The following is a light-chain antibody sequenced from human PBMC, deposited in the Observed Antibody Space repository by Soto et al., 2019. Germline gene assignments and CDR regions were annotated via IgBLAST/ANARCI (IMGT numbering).Light chain of an antibody. CDR2: ATS. V-gene: IGKV3-11*01. CDR3: QQRSNWPPEIT. CDR1: HRVSSY. Sequence: EIVMTQSPATLSVSPGERATLSCRASHRVSSYLAWYQQKPGQAPRLLIFATSTRATGIPARFSGSGSGTEFTLTISSLEPEDFAVYYCQQRSNWPPEITFGQGTLLEIK. J-gene: IGKJ5*01.